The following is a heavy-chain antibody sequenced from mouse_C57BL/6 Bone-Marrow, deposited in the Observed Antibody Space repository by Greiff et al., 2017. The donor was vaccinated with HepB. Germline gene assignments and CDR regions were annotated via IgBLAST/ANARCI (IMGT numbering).Heavy chain of an antibody. Sequence: QVQLQQSGAELARPGASVKLSCKASGYTFTSYGISWVKQRTGQGLEWIGEIYPRSGNTYYNEKFKGKATLTADKSSSTAYMELRSLTSEDSSVYFLRRFQFWGQGTPLAASS. CDR2: IYPRSGNT. CDR1: GYTFTSYG. CDR3: RRFQF. J-gene: IGHJ2*01. V-gene: IGHV1-81*01.